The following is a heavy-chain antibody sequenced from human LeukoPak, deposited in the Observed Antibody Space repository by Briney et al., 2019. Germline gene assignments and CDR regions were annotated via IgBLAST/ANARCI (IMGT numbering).Heavy chain of an antibody. CDR2: ISYDGSNK. V-gene: IGHV3-30*04. J-gene: IGHJ3*02. CDR1: GFTFSSYA. D-gene: IGHD3-16*01. CDR3: ARAGGSDAFDI. Sequence: GRSLRLSCAASGFTFSSYAMHWVRQALGKGLEWVAVISYDGSNKYYADSVKGRFTISRDNSKNTLYLQMNSLRAEDTAVYYCARAGGSDAFDIWGQGTMVTVSS.